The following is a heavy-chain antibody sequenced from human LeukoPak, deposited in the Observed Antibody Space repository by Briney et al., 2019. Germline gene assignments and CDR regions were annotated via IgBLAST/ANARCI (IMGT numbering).Heavy chain of an antibody. CDR3: ARNFDRSDYGYNWSDP. CDR2: ITGSSSFI. V-gene: IGHV3-21*01. Sequence: PGGSLRLSCAAPGFTFSTYSMNWVRQAPGKGLEWVSSITGSSSFIYYADSVKGRFTISRDSAKNSLHLQMNSLRAEDTAVYYCARNFDRSDYGYNWSDPWGQGTLVTVSS. D-gene: IGHD3-22*01. CDR1: GFTFSTYS. J-gene: IGHJ5*02.